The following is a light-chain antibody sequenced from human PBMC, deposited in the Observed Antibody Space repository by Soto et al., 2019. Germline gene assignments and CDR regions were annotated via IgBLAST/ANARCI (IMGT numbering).Light chain of an antibody. J-gene: IGKJ4*01. CDR2: AAS. CDR3: QQSYTLSPLT. V-gene: IGKV1-39*01. CDR1: KSISKY. Sequence: DIQMTQSPSSLSASVGDSAINTCRTSKSISKYLNLYQHKPGNAHKVLISAASNLHSGVPSRFSGSGSGTVFTLTISSLQPEDFATYFCQQSYTLSPLTFGGGTKVDIK.